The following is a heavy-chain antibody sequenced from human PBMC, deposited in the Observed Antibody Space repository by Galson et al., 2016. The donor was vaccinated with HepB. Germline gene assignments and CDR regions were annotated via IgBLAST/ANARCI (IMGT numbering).Heavy chain of an antibody. V-gene: IGHV4-59*02. CDR3: ARVGVDYGSGTYYNGPFNWFDP. Sequence: SETLSLTCTVSGGSVNIYHWSWIRQSPGKGLEWIGYVYYTGTTNYNPSLKSRVTTSVDTAKNQFSLELRSVTAADTAMYYCARVGVDYGSGTYYNGPFNWFDPWGQGTLVTVSS. CDR1: GGSVNIYH. J-gene: IGHJ5*02. D-gene: IGHD3-10*01. CDR2: VYYTGTT.